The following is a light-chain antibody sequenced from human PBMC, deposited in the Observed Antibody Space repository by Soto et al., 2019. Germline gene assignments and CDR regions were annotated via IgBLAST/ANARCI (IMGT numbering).Light chain of an antibody. J-gene: IGKJ1*01. Sequence: EIVMTQSPATVPVSPGERVTLSCRASQSVSIDLAWYQQKPGQAPRLLIYGASTRATDIPPSFTGSGSGTEFTLTISSLQSEDIEVYYCQQYNKWPQTFGQGTKVDIK. CDR1: QSVSID. V-gene: IGKV3-15*01. CDR3: QQYNKWPQT. CDR2: GAS.